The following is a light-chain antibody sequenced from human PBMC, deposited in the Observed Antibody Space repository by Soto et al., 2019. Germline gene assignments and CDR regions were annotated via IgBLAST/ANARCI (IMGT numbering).Light chain of an antibody. Sequence: DIQMTQSPSTLSASVGDRVTITCRASQSISSWLAWYQQKAGKAPKLLIYKASSLESGVPSRFSGSGSGTEFTLTISSLQPDDFATYYCQQYNSDLWTFGQGTKVVIK. CDR2: KAS. V-gene: IGKV1-5*03. CDR3: QQYNSDLWT. J-gene: IGKJ1*01. CDR1: QSISSW.